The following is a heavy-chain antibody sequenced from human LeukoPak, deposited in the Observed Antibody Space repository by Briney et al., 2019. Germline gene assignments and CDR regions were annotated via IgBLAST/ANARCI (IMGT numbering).Heavy chain of an antibody. V-gene: IGHV3-74*01. D-gene: IGHD3-22*01. CDR1: GFTFSSYW. Sequence: PGGSLRLSCAASGFTFSSYWMHWVRQAPGKGLVWVSRINSDGSSTSYADSVKGRFTISRDNAKNTLYLQKNSLRAEDTAVYYCARYDYYDSSGYKIAEYFQHWGQGTLVTVSS. CDR2: INSDGSST. J-gene: IGHJ1*01. CDR3: ARYDYYDSSGYKIAEYFQH.